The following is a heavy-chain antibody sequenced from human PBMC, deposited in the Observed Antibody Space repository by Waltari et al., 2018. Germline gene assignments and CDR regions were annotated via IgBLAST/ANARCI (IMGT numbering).Heavy chain of an antibody. Sequence: QVQLVQSGAEVKKPGSSVKVSCKASGGTFSSYAISWVRQAPGQGLEWMGGIIPIFGTANYAQKFQGRVTITADESTSTAYMELSSLRSEDTAVYYCARGAYRYCSGGSCYADAFDIWGQGTMVTVSS. CDR1: GGTFSSYA. J-gene: IGHJ3*02. CDR2: IIPIFGTA. CDR3: ARGAYRYCSGGSCYADAFDI. V-gene: IGHV1-69*01. D-gene: IGHD2-15*01.